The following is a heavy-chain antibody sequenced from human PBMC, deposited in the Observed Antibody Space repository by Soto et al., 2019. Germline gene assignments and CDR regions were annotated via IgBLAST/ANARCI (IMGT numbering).Heavy chain of an antibody. Sequence: GESLKISCKGSGYTFTNYWIGWVRQMPGKGLEWMGLIYPGDSDTTYSPSFQGQVTISVDKSISTAYLQWSSLKASDTAMYYCARPGFCSRTHCSHLAYWGQGTQVTVSS. CDR2: IYPGDSDT. V-gene: IGHV5-51*01. CDR1: GYTFTNYW. D-gene: IGHD2-2*01. CDR3: ARPGFCSRTHCSHLAY. J-gene: IGHJ4*02.